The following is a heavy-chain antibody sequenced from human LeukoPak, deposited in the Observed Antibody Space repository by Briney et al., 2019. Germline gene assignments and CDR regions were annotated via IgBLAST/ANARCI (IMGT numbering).Heavy chain of an antibody. D-gene: IGHD3-3*01. J-gene: IGHJ4*02. CDR3: ARGPGLLEWFGYFDY. CDR1: GFTFSSYG. CDR2: IRYDGSNK. V-gene: IGHV3-30*02. Sequence: PGGSLRLSCAASGFTFSSYGMHWVRQAPGKGLEWVAFIRYDGSNKYYADSVKGRFTISRDNSKNTLYLQMNSLRAEDTAVYYCARGPGLLEWFGYFDYWGQGTLVTVSS.